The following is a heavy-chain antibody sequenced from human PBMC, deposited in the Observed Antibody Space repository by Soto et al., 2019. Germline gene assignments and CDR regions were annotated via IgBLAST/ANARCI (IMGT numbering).Heavy chain of an antibody. CDR2: IYSIGST. D-gene: IGHD6-13*01. CDR1: VGSIHNYY. J-gene: IGHJ4*02. CDR3: ARGSPRYSGNWYELFEY. Sequence: PSETLSLTCTFSVGSIHNYYWSCMRQTPGKGLVWIGHIYSIGSTKYNPSLQSRVSISSDTSKNQFFLNLTSVSAADTGVYFCARGSPRYSGNWYELFEYLGQGTRDNVSS. V-gene: IGHV4-59*01.